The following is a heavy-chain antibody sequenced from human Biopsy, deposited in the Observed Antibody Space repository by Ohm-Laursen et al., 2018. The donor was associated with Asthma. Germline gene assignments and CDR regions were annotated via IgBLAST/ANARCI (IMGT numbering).Heavy chain of an antibody. CDR3: VRGSSSWHHGPFHYYYGLDV. D-gene: IGHD6-13*01. Sequence: SDTLSLTCSLSSGSGGYMRSGNYYWGWIRQPPGKGLEWTGSIYYSGTTYYNPSLESRVTVSADTSKNHFSLKLTSVTAADTAVYYCVRGSSSWHHGPFHYYYGLDVWGQGTTATVSS. CDR1: SGSGGYMRSGNYY. J-gene: IGHJ6*02. CDR2: IYYSGTT. V-gene: IGHV4-39*01.